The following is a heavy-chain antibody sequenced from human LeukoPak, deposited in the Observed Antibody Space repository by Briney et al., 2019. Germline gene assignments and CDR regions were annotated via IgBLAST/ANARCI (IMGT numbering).Heavy chain of an antibody. Sequence: PGGSLRLSCAASGFTFSSYWMSWVRQAPGKGLEWVSSLDWNGGNTGYADSVKGRFIISRDNAKNSLYLQMNSLRAEDTALYYCTRERYGDYFEYWGQGTLVSVSS. J-gene: IGHJ4*02. CDR3: TRERYGDYFEY. CDR2: LDWNGGNT. CDR1: GFTFSSYW. V-gene: IGHV3-20*04. D-gene: IGHD4-17*01.